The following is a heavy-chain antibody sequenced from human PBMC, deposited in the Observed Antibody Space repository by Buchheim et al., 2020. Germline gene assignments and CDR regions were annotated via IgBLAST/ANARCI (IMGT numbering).Heavy chain of an antibody. CDR1: GASINTHW. Sequence: QVQLQESGPGLVKPSATLSLTCGVSGASINTHWWSWLRQPPGKGLEWIGEILHSGSTNYNPSLKSRVTLFMDKSKNQFSLTLTSVTAADTAVYYCARNADFCLDYWGQGTL. V-gene: IGHV4-4*02. CDR3: ARNADFCLDY. J-gene: IGHJ4*02. CDR2: ILHSGST.